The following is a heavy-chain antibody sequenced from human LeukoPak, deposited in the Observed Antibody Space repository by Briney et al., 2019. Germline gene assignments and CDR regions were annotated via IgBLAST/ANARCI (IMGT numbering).Heavy chain of an antibody. V-gene: IGHV1-18*04. D-gene: IGHD3-22*01. Sequence: GASVKVSCKASGYTFTGYYMHWVRQAPGQGLEWMGWISGYNDNTNYAQKVQGRVTMTTDTSTSTAYMELRSLRSDDTAVYYCARDSYDSSGNYLDYWGQGTLVTVSS. J-gene: IGHJ4*02. CDR3: ARDSYDSSGNYLDY. CDR1: GYTFTGYY. CDR2: ISGYNDNT.